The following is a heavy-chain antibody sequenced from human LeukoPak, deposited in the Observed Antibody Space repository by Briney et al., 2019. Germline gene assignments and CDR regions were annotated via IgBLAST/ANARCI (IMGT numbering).Heavy chain of an antibody. D-gene: IGHD3-10*01. Sequence: PSETLSLTCTVSGGSISSYYWSWIRQPPGKGLEWIGYIYYSGSTNYNPSLKSRVTISVDTSKNQFSLKLSSVTAADTAVYYCARSPLLWFGESHYYYYMDVWGKGTTVTVSS. J-gene: IGHJ6*03. CDR2: IYYSGST. CDR3: ARSPLLWFGESHYYYYMDV. V-gene: IGHV4-59*01. CDR1: GGSISSYY.